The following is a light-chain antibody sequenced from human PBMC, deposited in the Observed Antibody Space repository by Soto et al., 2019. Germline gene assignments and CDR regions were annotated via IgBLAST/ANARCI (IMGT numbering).Light chain of an antibody. J-gene: IGKJ1*01. CDR1: QSIRNY. CDR3: QQTDSTPQT. CDR2: AAS. Sequence: DIQMTQSPSSLSASVGDRVTISCRSSQSIRNYVSWYQQKPGTAPKLLIRAASTLQSGVPSRFRGSGSGTDFPLTISSLQIEDFATYFCQQTDSTPQTFGQETNVEI. V-gene: IGKV1-39*01.